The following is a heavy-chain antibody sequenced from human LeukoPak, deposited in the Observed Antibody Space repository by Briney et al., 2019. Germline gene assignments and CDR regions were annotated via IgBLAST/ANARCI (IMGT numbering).Heavy chain of an antibody. Sequence: GGSLRLSCAAPGLTLSSYAMSWVRQAPGKGLEWVSAISGSGGSTYYADSVKGRFTISRDNSKNTLYLQMNSLRAEDTAVYYCAKDADFWSGHYFDYWGQGTLVTVSS. CDR2: ISGSGGST. CDR3: AKDADFWSGHYFDY. D-gene: IGHD3-3*01. V-gene: IGHV3-23*01. J-gene: IGHJ4*02. CDR1: GLTLSSYA.